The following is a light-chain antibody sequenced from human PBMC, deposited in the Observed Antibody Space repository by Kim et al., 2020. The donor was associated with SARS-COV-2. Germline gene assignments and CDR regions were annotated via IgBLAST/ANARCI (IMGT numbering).Light chain of an antibody. CDR3: QQYITSPCT. Sequence: DIQMTQSPSTLSASIGDRVTITCRASQSINNWLGWYQQKPGQAPKVLIYVASTLQSGVPSRFSGSKSGTEFTLTISSLQPDDSAVYYCQQYITSPCTFGRGTKVYIK. CDR1: QSINNW. V-gene: IGKV1-5*01. J-gene: IGKJ4*01. CDR2: VAS.